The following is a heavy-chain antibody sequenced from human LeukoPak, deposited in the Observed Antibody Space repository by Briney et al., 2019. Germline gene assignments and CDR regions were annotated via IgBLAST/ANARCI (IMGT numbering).Heavy chain of an antibody. CDR1: GFTFSSYW. CDR3: ARELGGTMIVVVTSFDY. Sequence: GGSLRLSCAASGFTFSSYWMSWVRQAPGKGLEWVANIKQDGSEKYYVDSVKGRFTMSRDNAKNSLYLQMNSLRAEDTAVYYCARELGGTMIVVVTSFDYWGQGTLVTVSS. J-gene: IGHJ4*02. CDR2: IKQDGSEK. D-gene: IGHD3-22*01. V-gene: IGHV3-7*01.